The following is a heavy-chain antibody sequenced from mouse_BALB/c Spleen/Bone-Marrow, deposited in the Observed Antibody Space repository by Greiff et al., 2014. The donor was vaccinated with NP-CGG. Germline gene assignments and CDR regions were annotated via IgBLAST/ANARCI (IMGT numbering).Heavy chain of an antibody. CDR2: IDPANGNT. CDR1: GFNIKDTY. V-gene: IGHV14-3*02. J-gene: IGHJ2*01. CDR3: ARYRLGTYFDY. Sequence: EVQLQQSGAELVKSGASVKLSCTASGFNIKDTYMHWVKQRPEQGLEWIGRIDPANGNTKYDPKFQGKATITADTSSNTAYLQLSSLTYEDTAVYYCARYRLGTYFDYWGQGTTLTVSS. D-gene: IGHD2-14*01.